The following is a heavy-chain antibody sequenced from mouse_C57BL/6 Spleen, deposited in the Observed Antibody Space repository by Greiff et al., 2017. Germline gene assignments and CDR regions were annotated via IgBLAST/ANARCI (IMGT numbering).Heavy chain of an antibody. J-gene: IGHJ4*01. CDR1: GFNIKDYY. CDR2: IDPEDGDT. CDR3: TPYGSSFYYAMDY. Sequence: VQLKQSGAELVRPGASVKLSCTASGFNIKDYYMHWVKQRPEQGLEWIGRIDPEDGDTEYAPKFQGKATMTADTSSNTAYLQLSSLTSEDTAVYYCTPYGSSFYYAMDYWGQGTSVTVSS. D-gene: IGHD1-1*01. V-gene: IGHV14-1*01.